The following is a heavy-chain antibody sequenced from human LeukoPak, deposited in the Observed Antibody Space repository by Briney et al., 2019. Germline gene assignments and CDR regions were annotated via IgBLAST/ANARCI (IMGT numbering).Heavy chain of an antibody. Sequence: SETLSLTCAVYGGSFSGYYWSWIRQPPGKGLEWIGYIYYSGSTNYNPSLKSRVTISLDTSKNQFSLKLSSVTAADTAVYYCAREHGSGSYYQTDYYYYMDVWGKGTTVTISS. J-gene: IGHJ6*03. CDR1: GGSFSGYY. V-gene: IGHV4-59*01. CDR3: AREHGSGSYYQTDYYYYMDV. CDR2: IYYSGST. D-gene: IGHD3-10*01.